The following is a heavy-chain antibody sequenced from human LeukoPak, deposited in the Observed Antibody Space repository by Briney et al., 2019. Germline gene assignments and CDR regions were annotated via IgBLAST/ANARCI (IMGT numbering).Heavy chain of an antibody. CDR3: AGRVTGYSSGYVY. CDR2: ISGSAHKI. V-gene: IGHV3-23*01. J-gene: IGHJ4*02. D-gene: IGHD5-18*01. Sequence: GGSLRLSCVASGITFSNYAVSWVRQAPDKGLDWVSVISGSAHKIRYADSVKGRFTISRDNSENIVYLQMNNLRAEDTAVYYCAGRVTGYSSGYVYWGQGTLATVSS. CDR1: GITFSNYA.